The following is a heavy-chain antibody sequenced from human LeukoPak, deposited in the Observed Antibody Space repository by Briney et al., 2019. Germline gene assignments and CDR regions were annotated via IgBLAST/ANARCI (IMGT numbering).Heavy chain of an antibody. CDR1: ADSLSSGGHY. V-gene: IGHV4-31*03. CDR2: IHHSGRS. CDR3: ARGGNRLGGFCFDY. J-gene: IGHJ4*02. Sequence: SETLSLTCTVSADSLSSGGHYWAWIRQFPGKGLESIGFIHHSGRSRHNPSLKDRVAISVDTSRKQFALKLSSVTAADTAMYYCARGGNRLGGFCFDYWGQGIQVIVSS.